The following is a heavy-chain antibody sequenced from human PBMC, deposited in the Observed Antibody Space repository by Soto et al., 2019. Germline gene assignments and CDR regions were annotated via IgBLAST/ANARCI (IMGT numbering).Heavy chain of an antibody. Sequence: QVQLVQSGAEVKKPGASVKVSCKASGYTFTSYHMHWVRQAPGQGLEWMGIINPSGGGTDYAQRFRGRVTMXXDXSXXTLYMELSSLRSEDTAVYYCARVAMPQQQLVYFDLWGRGTLVTVSS. CDR1: GYTFTSYH. V-gene: IGHV1-46*01. CDR3: ARVAMPQQQLVYFDL. D-gene: IGHD6-13*01. CDR2: INPSGGGT. J-gene: IGHJ2*01.